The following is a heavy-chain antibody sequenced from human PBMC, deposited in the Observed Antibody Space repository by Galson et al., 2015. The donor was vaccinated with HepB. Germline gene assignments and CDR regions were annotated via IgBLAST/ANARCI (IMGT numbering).Heavy chain of an antibody. D-gene: IGHD3-22*01. CDR1: GDSVSSNSAA. CDR3: AREEYYYDSSGYYHGAGPDYYYYYMDV. V-gene: IGHV6-1*01. CDR2: TYYRSKWYN. Sequence: CAISGDSVSSNSAAWDWIRQSPSRGLEWLGRTYYRSKWYNDYAVSVKSRITINPDTSRNQFSLQLNSVTPEDTAVYYCAREEYYYDSSGYYHGAGPDYYYYYMDVWGKGTTVTVSS. J-gene: IGHJ6*03.